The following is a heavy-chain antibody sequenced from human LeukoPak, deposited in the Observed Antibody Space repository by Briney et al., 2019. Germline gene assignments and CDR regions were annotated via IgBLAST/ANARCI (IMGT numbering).Heavy chain of an antibody. CDR3: ARQYGDLNAFDI. Sequence: SETLSLTCTVSGGSISTYYWSWIRQPAGKGLEWIGRIYTSGSTNYNPSLKSRVTISLGKSKNQFSLKLSSVTAADTAVYYCARQYGDLNAFDIWGQGTMVAVSS. D-gene: IGHD4-17*01. CDR2: IYTSGST. CDR1: GGSISTYY. V-gene: IGHV4-4*07. J-gene: IGHJ3*02.